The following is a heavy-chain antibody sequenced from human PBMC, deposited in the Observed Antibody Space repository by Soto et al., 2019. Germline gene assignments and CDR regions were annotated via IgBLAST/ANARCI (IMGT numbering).Heavy chain of an antibody. CDR2: IIPMLETT. V-gene: IGHV1-69*12. J-gene: IGHJ4*02. Sequence: QVQVVQSGPEVKKSGSSMKVSCKASGGTFSGYAINWVRQAPGQGLEWMGGIIPMLETTTYAQNFQGRITIAADDLPTTVYMELSSLTSEDTAVYYCATGRGDGTFDSWGQGTLLTVSS. CDR3: ATGRGDGTFDS. CDR1: GGTFSGYA.